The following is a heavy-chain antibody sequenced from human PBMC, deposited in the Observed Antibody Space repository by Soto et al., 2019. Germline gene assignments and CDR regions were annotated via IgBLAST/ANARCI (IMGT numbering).Heavy chain of an antibody. Sequence: PSETLSLTCTVSGGSISSYYWTWIRQPPGKGLEWIGYIYYSGSTKYNPSLKSRVTISVDTPKNQFSLKLGSVTAADTAVYYCARATGITGTTTPFQHWGQGTLVTVSS. V-gene: IGHV4-59*01. CDR3: ARATGITGTTTPFQH. CDR1: GGSISSYY. J-gene: IGHJ1*01. CDR2: IYYSGST. D-gene: IGHD1-7*01.